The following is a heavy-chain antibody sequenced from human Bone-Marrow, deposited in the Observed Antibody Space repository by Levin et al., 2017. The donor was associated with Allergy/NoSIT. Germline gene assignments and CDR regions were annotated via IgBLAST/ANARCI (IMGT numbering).Heavy chain of an antibody. Sequence: PSETLSLTCTVSGGSISSYYWSWIRQPPGKGLEWIGYIYSSGNTNYNPSLTRRVTLSVDTSKNQFSLKLTSVTAADTAVYYCARGGPSWDYFDYWGQGALVTVSS. J-gene: IGHJ4*02. CDR2: IYSSGNT. CDR1: GGSISSYY. CDR3: ARGGPSWDYFDY. V-gene: IGHV4-59*08. D-gene: IGHD3-16*01.